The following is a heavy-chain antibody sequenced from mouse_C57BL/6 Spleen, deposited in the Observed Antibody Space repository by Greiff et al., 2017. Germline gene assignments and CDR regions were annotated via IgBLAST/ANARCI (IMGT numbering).Heavy chain of an antibody. J-gene: IGHJ2*01. CDR1: GYTFTSYW. V-gene: IGHV1-72*01. D-gene: IGHD2-4*01. CDR3: ARRGGDYGGFDY. Sequence: QVQLQQPGAELVKPGASVKLSCKASGYTFTSYWMHWVKQRPGRGLEWIGRIGPNSGGTKYNEKFKSKATLTVDKPSSPAYRQLSSLTSEDSAVYYCARRGGDYGGFDYWGQGTTLTVSS. CDR2: IGPNSGGT.